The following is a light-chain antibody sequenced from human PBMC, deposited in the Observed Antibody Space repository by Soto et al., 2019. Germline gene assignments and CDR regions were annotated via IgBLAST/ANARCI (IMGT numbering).Light chain of an antibody. Sequence: IVLTQSPAILSLSPGERATLSCRASQSVSSSLAWYQQKPGQAPRLLIYDASNRATGIPVRFSGSGSGADFTLTISSLEPEDFAVYYSQQRSNWPLTFGGGTKVEIK. CDR2: DAS. CDR3: QQRSNWPLT. V-gene: IGKV3-11*01. CDR1: QSVSSS. J-gene: IGKJ4*01.